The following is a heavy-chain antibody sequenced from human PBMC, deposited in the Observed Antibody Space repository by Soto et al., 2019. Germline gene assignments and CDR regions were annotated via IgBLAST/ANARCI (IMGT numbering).Heavy chain of an antibody. D-gene: IGHD3-22*01. V-gene: IGHV3-64D*06. CDR2: ISSNGGST. CDR1: GITFSSYP. Sequence: PWGSLRLPCLASGITFSSYPMHWVRHAPGKGLEYVSAISSNGGSTYYADSVKGRFTISRDNSKNTLYLQMSSLRAQDTAVYYCVKDVNTMIVVVRTGHYWGQGTLVTVSS. J-gene: IGHJ4*02. CDR3: VKDVNTMIVVVRTGHY.